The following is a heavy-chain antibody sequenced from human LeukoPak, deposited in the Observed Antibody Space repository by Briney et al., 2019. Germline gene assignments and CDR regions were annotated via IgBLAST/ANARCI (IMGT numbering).Heavy chain of an antibody. CDR2: IGIDSGNT. CDR3: ARDYKYAFDN. V-gene: IGHV3-48*01. D-gene: IGHD5-24*01. Sequence: GGSLTLSCAASGFRFSDYSMNWVRQAPGKGLEWISYIGIDSGNTHYADSVKGRFTISGDKAKNSLYLPMHSLRVEETAVYYCARDYKYAFDNWGQGTLVTVSS. J-gene: IGHJ4*02. CDR1: GFRFSDYS.